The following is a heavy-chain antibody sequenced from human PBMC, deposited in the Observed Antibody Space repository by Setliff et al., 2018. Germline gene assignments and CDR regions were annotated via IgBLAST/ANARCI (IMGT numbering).Heavy chain of an antibody. Sequence: SETLSLTCTVSDDSISSRHYYWSWIRQPAGKGLEWLGQIYTSWSTNYNPSLKGRVTISLDTSKNQFSLTLSSVTAADTAVYYCARLPNYVWGSPVDYWGQGTLVTVSS. CDR3: ARLPNYVWGSPVDY. D-gene: IGHD3-16*01. V-gene: IGHV4-61*09. CDR1: DDSISSRHYY. J-gene: IGHJ4*02. CDR2: IYTSWST.